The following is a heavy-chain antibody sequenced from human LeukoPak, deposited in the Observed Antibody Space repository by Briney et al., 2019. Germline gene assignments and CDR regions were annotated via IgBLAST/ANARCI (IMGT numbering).Heavy chain of an antibody. CDR1: GGSISSGGYY. Sequence: SQTLSLTCTVSGGSISSGGYYWSWIRQHPGKGLEWIGYIYYSGSTYYNPSLKSRVTISVDTSKNQFSLKLSSVTAADTAVYYCARVLYGSGSYYRWDAFDIWGQGTMVTVSS. J-gene: IGHJ3*02. V-gene: IGHV4-31*03. CDR2: IYYSGST. D-gene: IGHD3-10*01. CDR3: ARVLYGSGSYYRWDAFDI.